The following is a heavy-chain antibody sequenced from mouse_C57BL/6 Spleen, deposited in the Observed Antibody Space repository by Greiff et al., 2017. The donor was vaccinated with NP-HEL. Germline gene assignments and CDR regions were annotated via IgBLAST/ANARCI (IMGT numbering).Heavy chain of an antibody. CDR1: GYTFTSYW. D-gene: IGHD2-3*01. J-gene: IGHJ4*01. V-gene: IGHV1-50*01. Sequence: QVQLQQPGAELVKPGASVKLSCKASGYTFTSYWMQWVKQRPGQGLEWIGEIDPADRYTNYNQKFKGKDTLTVDTSSSTAYMQLSSLTSEDSAVYYCARKDGYYNAMDYWGQGTSVTVSS. CDR3: ARKDGYYNAMDY. CDR2: IDPADRYT.